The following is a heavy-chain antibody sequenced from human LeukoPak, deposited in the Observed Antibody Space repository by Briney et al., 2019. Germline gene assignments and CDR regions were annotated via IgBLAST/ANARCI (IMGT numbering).Heavy chain of an antibody. J-gene: IGHJ4*02. CDR3: AKGNWRYFDY. V-gene: IGHV3-23*01. Sequence: GGSLRLSCAASGFTFHDYAMHWVRQAPGKGLEWVSAISGSGGSTYYADSVKGRFTISRDNSKNTLYLQMNSLGADDTAVYYCAKGNWRYFDYWGQGTLVTVSS. CDR2: ISGSGGST. D-gene: IGHD1-1*01. CDR1: GFTFHDYA.